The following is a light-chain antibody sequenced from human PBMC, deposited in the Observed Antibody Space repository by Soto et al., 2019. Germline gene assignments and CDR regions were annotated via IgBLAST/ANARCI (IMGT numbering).Light chain of an antibody. CDR3: MQGTHWPFT. V-gene: IGKV2-30*01. CDR2: AVS. CDR1: EGPVYGDGNTY. J-gene: IGKJ2*01. Sequence: DVVLTQSPLFLSATLGQPASISCRSSEGPVYGDGNTYLSWFQRRPGHAPRRLIYAVSDRDSGVPDRFSGSWSGTDFTLRISRVAAEDVGVYFCMQGTHWPFTFGQGTKLEIK.